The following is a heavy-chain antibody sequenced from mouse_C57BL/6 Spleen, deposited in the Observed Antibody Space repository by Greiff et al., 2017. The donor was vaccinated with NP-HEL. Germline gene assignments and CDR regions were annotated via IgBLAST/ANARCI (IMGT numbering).Heavy chain of an antibody. V-gene: IGHV1-50*01. D-gene: IGHD1-1*01. Sequence: VQLQQPGAELVKPGASVKLSCKASGYTFTSYWMQWVKQRPGQGLEWIGEIDPSDSYTNYNQKFKGKATLTVDTSSSTAYMQLSSLTSEDSAVYYCARSDYGSGGFAYWGQGTLVTVSA. CDR1: GYTFTSYW. CDR3: ARSDYGSGGFAY. J-gene: IGHJ3*01. CDR2: IDPSDSYT.